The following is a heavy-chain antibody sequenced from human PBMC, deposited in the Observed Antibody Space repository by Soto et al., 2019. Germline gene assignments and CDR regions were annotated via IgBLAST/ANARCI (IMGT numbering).Heavy chain of an antibody. CDR2: ISSSGSTI. J-gene: IGHJ4*02. Sequence: GGSLRLSCAASGFTFSDYYMSWIRQAPGKGLEWVSYISSSGSTIYYADSVKGRFTISRDNAKNSLYLQMNSLRAEDTAVYYCARGRYCSSTSCYEGLSQYFDYWGQGTLVTVSS. D-gene: IGHD2-2*01. CDR1: GFTFSDYY. V-gene: IGHV3-11*01. CDR3: ARGRYCSSTSCYEGLSQYFDY.